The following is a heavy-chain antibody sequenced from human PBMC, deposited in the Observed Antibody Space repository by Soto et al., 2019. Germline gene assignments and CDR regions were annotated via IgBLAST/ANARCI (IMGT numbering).Heavy chain of an antibody. CDR2: MSPNSGNT. V-gene: IGHV1-8*01. Sequence: ASVKVSCKASGYTFTSYDINWVRQATGQGLEWMGWMSPNSGNTGYAQKFQGRVTMTRNTSISTAYMELSSLRSEDTAVYYCARRPYYYDSSGYYLDAFDIWGQGTMVTVSS. CDR3: ARRPYYYDSSGYYLDAFDI. D-gene: IGHD3-22*01. CDR1: GYTFTSYD. J-gene: IGHJ3*02.